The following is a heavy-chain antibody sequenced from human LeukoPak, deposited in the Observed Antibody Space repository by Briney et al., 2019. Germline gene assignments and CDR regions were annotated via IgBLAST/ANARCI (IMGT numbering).Heavy chain of an antibody. CDR1: GFTFSYYA. J-gene: IGHJ4*02. CDR3: ARATYDSSGYYTFDY. V-gene: IGHV3-64*01. Sequence: GGSLRLSCVASGFTFSYYAMHWVRQAPGKGLEYVSTINNNGNSASYANSVKGRFTISRDNSKNTLYLQLGSLRAEDMAVYYCARATYDSSGYYTFDYWGQGTLVTVSS. D-gene: IGHD3-22*01. CDR2: INNNGNSA.